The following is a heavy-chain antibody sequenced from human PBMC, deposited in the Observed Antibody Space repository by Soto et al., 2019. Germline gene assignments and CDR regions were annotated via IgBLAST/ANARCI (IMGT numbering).Heavy chain of an antibody. Sequence: SETLSLTCTVSGGSISSGGYYWSWIRQHPGKGLEWIGYIYYSGSTYYNPSLKSRVTISVDTSKNQFSLKLSSVTAADTAVYYCAREVKLRFLEWGDAFDIWGQGTMVTVSS. J-gene: IGHJ3*02. CDR2: IYYSGST. CDR3: AREVKLRFLEWGDAFDI. D-gene: IGHD3-3*01. CDR1: GGSISSGGYY. V-gene: IGHV4-31*03.